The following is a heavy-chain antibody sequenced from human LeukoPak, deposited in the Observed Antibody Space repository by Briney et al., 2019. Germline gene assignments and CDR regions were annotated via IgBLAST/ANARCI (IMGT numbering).Heavy chain of an antibody. V-gene: IGHV3-23*01. J-gene: IGHJ4*02. CDR3: ASSYYDFWSGYYAYDY. CDR1: GFTFSSYA. D-gene: IGHD3-3*01. CDR2: INDNGDGT. Sequence: GGSLRLSCAASGFTFSSYAMSWVRQAPGKGLKWVSTINDNGDGTYYADSVKGRFTISRDNAKNSLYLQMNSLRAEDTAVYYCASSYYDFWSGYYAYDYWGQGTLVTVSS.